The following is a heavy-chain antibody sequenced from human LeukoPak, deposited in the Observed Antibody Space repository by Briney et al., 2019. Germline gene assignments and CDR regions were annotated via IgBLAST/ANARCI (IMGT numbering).Heavy chain of an antibody. CDR1: GGTFSSYA. Sequence: GASVKVSCKASGGTFSSYAISWVRQAPGQGLEWMGGIIPIFGTANYAQKFQGRVTITTDESTSTAYMELSSLRSEDTAVYYCAITLVRGVTSLSWGKGTRVTVSS. CDR3: AITLVRGVTSLS. CDR2: IIPIFGTA. J-gene: IGHJ5*02. V-gene: IGHV1-69*05. D-gene: IGHD3-10*01.